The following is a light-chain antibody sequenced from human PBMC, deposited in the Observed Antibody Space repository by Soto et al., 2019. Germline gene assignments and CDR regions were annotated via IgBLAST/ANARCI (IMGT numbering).Light chain of an antibody. CDR2: EVT. V-gene: IGLV2-14*01. CDR1: SSDVGAYNY. Sequence: QSALTQPASVSGSPGQSITISCTGTSSDVGAYNYVSWYQQHPGKAPKLIIYEVTDRPSGVSDRFSGSKSDNTASLTISALQAEDEADYYCSSYTTSSTWVFGEGTQLTVL. CDR3: SSYTTSSTWV. J-gene: IGLJ3*02.